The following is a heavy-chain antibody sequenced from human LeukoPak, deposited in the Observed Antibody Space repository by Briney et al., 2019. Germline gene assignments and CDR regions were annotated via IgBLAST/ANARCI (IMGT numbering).Heavy chain of an antibody. CDR2: IWYDGSNK. J-gene: IGHJ6*02. V-gene: IGHV3-33*01. D-gene: IGHD1-26*01. CDR3: ATREAFYYYAMDV. Sequence: GGSLRLSCAASGFTFSSYGMHWVRQAPGKGLEWVAVIWYDGSNKYYADSVKGRFTISRDSSQNTLYLQMNGLRAEDTAIYYCATREAFYYYAMDVWGPGTTVTVSS. CDR1: GFTFSSYG.